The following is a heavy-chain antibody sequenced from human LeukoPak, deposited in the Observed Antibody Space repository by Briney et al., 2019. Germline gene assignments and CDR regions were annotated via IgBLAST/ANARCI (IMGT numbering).Heavy chain of an antibody. V-gene: IGHV3-30-3*01. CDR3: AKGRSYGDYAKFDC. D-gene: IGHD4-17*01. CDR2: ISNDGSSK. Sequence: GGSLRLSCAASGFTFSNYRMHWVRQVPGKGLEWVAVISNDGSSKYYADSVKGRFTISRDNSKNTLYLQMNSLRAEDTAVYYCAKGRSYGDYAKFDCWGQGTLVTVSS. J-gene: IGHJ5*01. CDR1: GFTFSNYR.